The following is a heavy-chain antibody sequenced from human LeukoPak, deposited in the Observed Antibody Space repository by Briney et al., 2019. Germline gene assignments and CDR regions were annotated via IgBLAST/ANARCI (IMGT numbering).Heavy chain of an antibody. J-gene: IGHJ5*02. Sequence: PGGSLRLSCAASGFTVSSTYMSWVRQAPGKGLEWVSAISGSGGSTYYADSVRGRFTISRDNSKNTLYLQMNSLRAEDTAVYYCAKGGSRIALTYNWFDPWGQGTLVTVSS. CDR3: AKGGSRIALTYNWFDP. CDR1: GFTVSSTY. CDR2: ISGSGGST. D-gene: IGHD2/OR15-2a*01. V-gene: IGHV3-23*01.